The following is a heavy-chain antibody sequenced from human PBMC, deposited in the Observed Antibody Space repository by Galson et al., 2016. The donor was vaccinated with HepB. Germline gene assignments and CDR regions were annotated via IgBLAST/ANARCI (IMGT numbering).Heavy chain of an antibody. CDR2: LYSGGST. V-gene: IGHV3-66*02. CDR1: GFTVSSNY. Sequence: SLRLSCAASGFTVSSNYMTWVRQAPGKGLEWVSVLYSGGSTYYADSVKGRFTISRDNSKNTLELQMNSLRPEDTAVYYCASDSYSSSSLYYYYYMDVWGKGTTVTVSS. D-gene: IGHD6-13*01. J-gene: IGHJ6*03. CDR3: ASDSYSSSSLYYYYYMDV.